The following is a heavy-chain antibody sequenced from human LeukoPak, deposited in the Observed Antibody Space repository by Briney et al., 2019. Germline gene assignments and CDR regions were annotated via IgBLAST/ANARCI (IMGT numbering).Heavy chain of an antibody. Sequence: KPSETLSLTCAVYGGSFSGYYWSWIRQPPGKGLEWIGGINHSGSTNYNPSLKSRVTISVDTSKNQFFLKLSSVTAADTAVYYCARTAVIAVAGTSNWFAPWGQGTLVTVSS. D-gene: IGHD6-19*01. CDR2: INHSGST. J-gene: IGHJ5*02. V-gene: IGHV4-34*01. CDR3: ARTAVIAVAGTSNWFAP. CDR1: GGSFSGYY.